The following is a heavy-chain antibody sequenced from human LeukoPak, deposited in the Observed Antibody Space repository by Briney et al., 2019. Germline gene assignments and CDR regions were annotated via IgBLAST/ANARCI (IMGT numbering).Heavy chain of an antibody. V-gene: IGHV1-8*01. D-gene: IGHD3-9*01. Sequence: ASVKVSCKASGYTFTSYDINWVRQATGQGLEWMGWMNPNSGNTGYAQKFQGRVTMTRNTSISTAYMELSSLRSEDTAVYYCARRQTDLRYFDWLDYYYYGMDVWGQGTTVTVSS. CDR2: MNPNSGNT. J-gene: IGHJ6*02. CDR3: ARRQTDLRYFDWLDYYYYGMDV. CDR1: GYTFTSYD.